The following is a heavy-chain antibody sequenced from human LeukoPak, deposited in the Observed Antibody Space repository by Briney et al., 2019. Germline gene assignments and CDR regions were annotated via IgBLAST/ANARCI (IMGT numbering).Heavy chain of an antibody. CDR3: ARDVYYYDSSGYGY. D-gene: IGHD3-22*01. V-gene: IGHV3-7*01. CDR1: GFTFSSYW. CDR2: IKQDGSEK. Sequence: GGSLRLSCAASGFTFSSYWMSWVRQAPGKGLEWVANIKQDGSEKYYVDSVKGRFTISRDNAKNSLYLQMNSLRAEDTAVYYCARDVYYYDSSGYGYWGQGTLVTVSS. J-gene: IGHJ4*02.